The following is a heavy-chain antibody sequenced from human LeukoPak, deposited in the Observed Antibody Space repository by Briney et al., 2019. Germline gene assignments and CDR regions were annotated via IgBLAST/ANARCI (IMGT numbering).Heavy chain of an antibody. CDR1: GGSISSGDYY. Sequence: SQTLSLTCTVSGGSISSGDYYWSWIRQHPEKGLEWIGYTFYSGSTYYNPSLKSRVTISVDTSKNQFSLKLSSVTAADTAVYYCASGGVAAAGFWGQGTLVTVSS. CDR3: ASGGVAAAGF. D-gene: IGHD6-13*01. CDR2: TFYSGST. V-gene: IGHV4-31*03. J-gene: IGHJ4*02.